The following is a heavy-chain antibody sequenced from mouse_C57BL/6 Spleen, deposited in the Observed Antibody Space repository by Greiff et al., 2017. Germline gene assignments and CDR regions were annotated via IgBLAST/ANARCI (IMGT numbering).Heavy chain of an antibody. V-gene: IGHV1-80*01. D-gene: IGHD1-1*01. CDR1: GYAFSSYW. CDR2: IYPGDGDT. J-gene: IGHJ2*01. CDR3: ARHGSSRGFDY. Sequence: QVQLQQSGAELVKPGASVKISCKASGYAFSSYWMNWVKQRPGKGLEWIGQIYPGDGDTNYNGKFKGKATLTADKSSSTAYMQLSSLTSEDSAVYFCARHGSSRGFDYWGQGTTLTVSS.